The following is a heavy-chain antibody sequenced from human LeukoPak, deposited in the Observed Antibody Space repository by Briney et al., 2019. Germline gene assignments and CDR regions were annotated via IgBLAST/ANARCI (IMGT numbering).Heavy chain of an antibody. J-gene: IGHJ3*02. D-gene: IGHD1-26*01. CDR3: AREIGGSYYVGHDAFDI. CDR2: IIPIFGTA. Sequence: GASVKVSCKASGGTFSSYAISWVRQAPGQGLEWMGGIIPIFGTANYAQKFQGRVTITADESTSTAYMELSSLRSEDTAVYYCAREIGGSYYVGHDAFDIWGQGTMVTVSS. CDR1: GGTFSSYA. V-gene: IGHV1-69*13.